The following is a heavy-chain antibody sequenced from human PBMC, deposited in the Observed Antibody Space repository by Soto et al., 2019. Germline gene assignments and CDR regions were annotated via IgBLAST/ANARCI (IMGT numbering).Heavy chain of an antibody. CDR3: ARDQKMVAAAGTALFDY. V-gene: IGHV6-1*01. Sequence: SQTLSLTCAISGDSVSSNSAAWNWIRQSPSRGLEWLGRTYYRSKWYNDYAVSVKSRITINPDTSKNQFSLQLNSVTPEDTAVYYCARDQKMVAAAGTALFDYWGQGTLVTVS. D-gene: IGHD6-13*01. CDR2: TYYRSKWYN. CDR1: GDSVSSNSAA. J-gene: IGHJ4*02.